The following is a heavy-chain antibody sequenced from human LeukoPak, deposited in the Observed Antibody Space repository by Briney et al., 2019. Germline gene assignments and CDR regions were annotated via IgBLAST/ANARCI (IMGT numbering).Heavy chain of an antibody. CDR2: IYSGGGT. CDR3: ARGYSSGKGNAFDI. V-gene: IGHV3-53*01. D-gene: IGHD6-19*01. Sequence: PGGSLRLSCAASGFSVSSNYMSWVRQAPGKGLERVSVIYSGGGTYYADSVKGRFTISSANSKNTLYLQMNSLRAEDTAVYYCARGYSSGKGNAFDIWGQGTMVTVSS. CDR1: GFSVSSNY. J-gene: IGHJ3*02.